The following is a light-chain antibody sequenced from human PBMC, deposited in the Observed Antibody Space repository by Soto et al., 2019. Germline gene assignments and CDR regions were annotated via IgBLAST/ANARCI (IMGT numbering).Light chain of an antibody. CDR1: TSDVGGYNF. CDR3: SAFAGSEGYV. CDR2: EAT. J-gene: IGLJ1*01. Sequence: QSALAQPPSASGSPGQSAAISCTGTTSDVGGYNFVSWYQQHPGKAPKLIIYEATKRPSGVPDRFSGAWSGNTASLIVSGLQAEDEADYYCSAFAGSEGYVFGSGTKVTVL. V-gene: IGLV2-8*01.